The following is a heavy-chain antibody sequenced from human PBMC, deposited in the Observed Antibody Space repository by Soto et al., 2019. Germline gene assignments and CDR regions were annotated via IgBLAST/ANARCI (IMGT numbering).Heavy chain of an antibody. V-gene: IGHV4-61*03. Sequence: QVQLEESGPGLVKPLETLSLTCTVSGDSVSSGSYYWSWIRQPPGKGLEWIGYIYYTGSTNYNPSLKSRVTISVDTSKNHFSLKLSSVTAADTPVYYCARDYDYVWGSSHYFDHWGQGTLVTVSS. D-gene: IGHD3-16*01. CDR3: ARDYDYVWGSSHYFDH. CDR1: GDSVSSGSYY. J-gene: IGHJ4*02. CDR2: IYYTGST.